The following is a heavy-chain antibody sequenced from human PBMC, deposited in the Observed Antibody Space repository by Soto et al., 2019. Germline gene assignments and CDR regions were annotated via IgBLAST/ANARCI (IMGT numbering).Heavy chain of an antibody. Sequence: EVQLVESGGGLVQPGGSLRLSCTASGFTFNSHWMHWLRQAPGKGLVWVSRIKGDESSINYADSVKGRFTISRDNAKNTVYLQMTSLRDEETAVYYCARGGLGTYLLEYWGQGALVTVSS. CDR3: ARGGLGTYLLEY. CDR2: IKGDESSI. CDR1: GFTFNSHW. V-gene: IGHV3-74*01. D-gene: IGHD3-10*01. J-gene: IGHJ4*02.